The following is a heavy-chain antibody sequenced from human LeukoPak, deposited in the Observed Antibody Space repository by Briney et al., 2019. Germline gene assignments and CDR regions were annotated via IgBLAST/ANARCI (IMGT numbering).Heavy chain of an antibody. CDR3: ARLGLGENDAFDI. D-gene: IGHD3/OR15-3a*01. Sequence: PGGSLRLSCAASGFTFSSYSMNWVRQAPGKGLEWVSSISTSSSYIYYADSVKGRFTISRDNAKKSLYLQMNSLRAEDTAVYYCARLGLGENDAFDIWGQGTMVTVSS. J-gene: IGHJ3*02. V-gene: IGHV3-21*01. CDR1: GFTFSSYS. CDR2: ISTSSSYI.